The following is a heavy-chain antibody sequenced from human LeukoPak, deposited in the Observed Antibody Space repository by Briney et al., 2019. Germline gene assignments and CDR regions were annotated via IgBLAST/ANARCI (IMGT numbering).Heavy chain of an antibody. D-gene: IGHD3-10*01. CDR3: ARKGFGELLFDY. CDR2: INWNGGST. V-gene: IGHV3-20*01. CDR1: GFTFDDYG. Sequence: GGSLRLSCAASGFTFDDYGMSWVRQAPGKGLEWVFGINWNGGSTGYADSVKGRFTISRDNAKNSLYLQMNSLRAEDTALYHCARKGFGELLFDYWGQGTLVTVSS. J-gene: IGHJ4*02.